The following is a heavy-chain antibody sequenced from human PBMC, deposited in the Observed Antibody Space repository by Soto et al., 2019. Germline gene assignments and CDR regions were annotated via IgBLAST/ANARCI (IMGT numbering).Heavy chain of an antibody. V-gene: IGHV4-39*01. CDR2: IFYLGAS. D-gene: IGHD3-3*02. Sequence: QLQLQESGPGLVKPSETLSLTCTVSGDSIISSDFYWGWVRQPPGKGLEWIGSIFYLGASYYNPSLKSRATMSVDTSKNQFSLRLRSVTAADTALYFCARHSLALRKNNWFDPWGQGIMVTVSS. CDR1: GDSIISSDFY. J-gene: IGHJ5*02. CDR3: ARHSLALRKNNWFDP.